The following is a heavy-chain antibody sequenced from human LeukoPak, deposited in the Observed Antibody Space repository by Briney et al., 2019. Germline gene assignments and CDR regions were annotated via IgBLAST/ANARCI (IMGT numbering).Heavy chain of an antibody. CDR3: AKGNKGGYYDSSGHYFDY. J-gene: IGHJ4*02. CDR2: ISGSGGST. Sequence: GGSLRLSCAASGFTFSSNAMSWVRQAPGKGLEWVSAISGSGGSTYYAGSVKGRFTISREKSKSALHLQMNSLRAADTAGYYCAKGNKGGYYDSSGHYFDYWGQGTLVTVSS. V-gene: IGHV3-23*01. CDR1: GFTFSSNA. D-gene: IGHD3-22*01.